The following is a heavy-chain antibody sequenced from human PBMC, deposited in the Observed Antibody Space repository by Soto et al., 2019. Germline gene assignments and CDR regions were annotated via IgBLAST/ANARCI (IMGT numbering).Heavy chain of an antibody. CDR1: GFTFSSYA. CDR2: ISGSGGST. Sequence: EVQLLESGGGLVQPGGSLRLSCAASGFTFSSYAMSWVRQAPGKGLEWVSAISGSGGSTYYADSVKGRFTISRDNSKTPRYLQMNSLRAENTVVYYCAYSSPPFDYWGQGTLVSVSS. D-gene: IGHD6-13*01. J-gene: IGHJ4*02. CDR3: AYSSPPFDY. V-gene: IGHV3-23*01.